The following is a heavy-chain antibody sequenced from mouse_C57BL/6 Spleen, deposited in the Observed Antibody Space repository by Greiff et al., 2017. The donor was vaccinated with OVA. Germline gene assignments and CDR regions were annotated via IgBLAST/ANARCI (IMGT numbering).Heavy chain of an antibody. CDR2: LNPGSGGT. CDR1: GYAFTNYL. J-gene: IGHJ2*01. CDR3: ARRRGDY. V-gene: IGHV1-54*01. Sequence: VMLQQSGAELVRPGTSVKVSCKASGYAFTNYLIEWVKQRPGQGLEWIGVLNPGSGGTNYNEKFKGKATLTADKSSSTAYMQLSSLTSEDSAVYCCARRRGDYWGQGTTLTVSS.